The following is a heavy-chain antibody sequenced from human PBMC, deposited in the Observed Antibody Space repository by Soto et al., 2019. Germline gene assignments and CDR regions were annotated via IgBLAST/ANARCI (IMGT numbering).Heavy chain of an antibody. CDR1: GGSISRCGYS. J-gene: IGHJ4*02. Sequence: VQLQESGPGLVKPSQTLSLTCTISGGSISRCGYSWSWIRQHPGKGLEWIGYIYYGGSTYYNPSLKSRVTTSVDTSKNPFSLNLSSLTAADTALYYCARTPLLWGQGTLVTVAA. CDR3: ARTPLL. CDR2: IYYGGST. D-gene: IGHD1-26*01. V-gene: IGHV4-31*03.